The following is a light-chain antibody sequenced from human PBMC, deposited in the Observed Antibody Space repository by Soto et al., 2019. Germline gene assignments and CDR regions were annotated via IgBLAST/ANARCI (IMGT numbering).Light chain of an antibody. CDR3: YQYNNTSPWT. J-gene: IGKJ5*01. Sequence: EIEMTQSLSTLSASVGDRVTFSCRASQSVSSNLAWYQRKPGQAARLLLYGAASRATSIPARIIGSGAGTEFTLTISSRLSHDFSANYYYQYNNTSPWTFGQGTRVEI. CDR2: GAA. V-gene: IGKV3-15*01. CDR1: QSVSSN.